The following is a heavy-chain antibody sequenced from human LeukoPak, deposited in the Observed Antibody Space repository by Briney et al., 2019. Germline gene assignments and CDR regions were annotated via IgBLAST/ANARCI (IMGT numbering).Heavy chain of an antibody. CDR2: ISGSGSTT. Sequence: GGSLRLSCAASGFTFSSYGMHWVRQAPGKGLEWVSSISGSGSTTYYADSVRGRFIISRDNSKNTLYLQMHSLRAEDTAVYYCAKTISGSYGVGGSWGQGTLVTVSS. J-gene: IGHJ5*02. CDR3: AKTISGSYGVGGS. CDR1: GFTFSSYG. D-gene: IGHD1-26*01. V-gene: IGHV3-23*01.